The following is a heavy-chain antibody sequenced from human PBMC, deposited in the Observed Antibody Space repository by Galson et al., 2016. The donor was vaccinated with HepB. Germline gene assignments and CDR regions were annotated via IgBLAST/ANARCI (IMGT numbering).Heavy chain of an antibody. CDR2: ISSSSRYI. V-gene: IGHV3-21*01. Sequence: QAPGKGLEWVSSISSSSRYIYYADSVKGRFTISRDNAKNSLYLQMNSLRAEDTAVYNCARDLTPSFDSGTYYDAFDIWGQGTMVTVSS. D-gene: IGHD6-13*01. J-gene: IGHJ3*02. CDR3: ARDLTPSFDSGTYYDAFDI.